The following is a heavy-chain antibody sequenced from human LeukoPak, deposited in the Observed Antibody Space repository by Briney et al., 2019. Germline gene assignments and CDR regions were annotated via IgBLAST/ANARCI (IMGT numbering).Heavy chain of an antibody. Sequence: GGTLRLSCAASGFTFSSYGMSWVRQAPGKGLEWVSAISGSGGSTYYADSVKGRFTISRDNSKNTLYLQMNSLRAEDTAVYYCAKDQGRYYGSGSYPYYWGQGTLVTVSS. V-gene: IGHV3-23*01. CDR1: GFTFSSYG. CDR3: AKDQGRYYGSGSYPYY. CDR2: ISGSGGST. D-gene: IGHD3-10*01. J-gene: IGHJ4*02.